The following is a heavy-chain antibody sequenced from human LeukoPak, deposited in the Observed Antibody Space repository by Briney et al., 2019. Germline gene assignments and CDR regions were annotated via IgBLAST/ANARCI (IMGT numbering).Heavy chain of an antibody. J-gene: IGHJ4*02. CDR1: GGSFSGYY. D-gene: IGHD7-27*01. CDR2: INHSGST. CDR3: ARLDTGDFDY. V-gene: IGHV4-34*01. Sequence: SETLSLTCAVYGGSFSGYYWSWIRQPPGKGLEWIGEINHSGSTNYNPPLKSRVTISVDTSKNQFSLKLSSVTAADTAVYYCARLDTGDFDYWGQGTLVTVSS.